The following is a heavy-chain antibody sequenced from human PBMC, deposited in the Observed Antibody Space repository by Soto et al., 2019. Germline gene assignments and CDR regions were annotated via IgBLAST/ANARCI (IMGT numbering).Heavy chain of an antibody. V-gene: IGHV3-23*01. D-gene: IGHD3-22*01. J-gene: IGHJ1*01. CDR1: EFTFSNYA. CDR3: AKCGYDSSGRLLRYFQP. CDR2: ISYGGGTT. Sequence: PGGSLRLSCAASEFTFSNYAMSWVRQAPGKGLEWVSAISYGGGTTYYADSVKGRFTISRDNSNNTLYLQMSSLRAEDTAVYYCAKCGYDSSGRLLRYFQPGGQGTLVTVPS.